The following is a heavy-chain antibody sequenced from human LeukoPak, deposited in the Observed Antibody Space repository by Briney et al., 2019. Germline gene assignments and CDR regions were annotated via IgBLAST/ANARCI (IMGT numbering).Heavy chain of an antibody. V-gene: IGHV7-4-1*02. CDR2: INTNTGNP. D-gene: IGHD4-11*01. CDR1: GYTFTSYA. CDR3: ARADYSNYGDYYYGMDV. Sequence: ASVKVSCKASGYTFTSYAMNWVRQAPRQGLEWMGWINTNTGNPTYAQGFTGRFVFSLDTSVSTAYLQISSLKAEDTAVYYCARADYSNYGDYYYGMDVWGQGTTVTVSS. J-gene: IGHJ6*02.